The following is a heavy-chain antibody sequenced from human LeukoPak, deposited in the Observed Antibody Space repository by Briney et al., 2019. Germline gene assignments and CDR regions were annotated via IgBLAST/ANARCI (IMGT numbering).Heavy chain of an antibody. CDR2: IYTSGST. V-gene: IGHV4-61*02. Sequence: PSQTLSLTCTVSGGSISSGSYYWSWIRQPAGKGLEWIGRIYTSGSTNYNPSLKSRVTISVDTSKNQFSLKLSSVTAADTAVYYCARASLNAPGWFDPWGQGTLVTVSS. J-gene: IGHJ5*02. CDR1: GGSISSGSYY. CDR3: ARASLNAPGWFDP. D-gene: IGHD3-10*01.